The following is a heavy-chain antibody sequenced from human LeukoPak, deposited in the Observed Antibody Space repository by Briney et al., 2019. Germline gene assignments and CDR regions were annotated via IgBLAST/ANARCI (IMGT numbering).Heavy chain of an antibody. CDR2: IKQDGSEK. J-gene: IGHJ4*02. CDR3: ARQRYSDY. V-gene: IGHV3-7*01. D-gene: IGHD1-26*01. Sequence: GGSLRLSCGGSGFSFSSYWMTWVRQAPGKGLEWVANIKQDGSEKYYVDSVRGRFTISRDNAKNSLYLQMNSLRAEDTAMYYCARQRYSDYWGQGTLVTVSS. CDR1: GFSFSSYW.